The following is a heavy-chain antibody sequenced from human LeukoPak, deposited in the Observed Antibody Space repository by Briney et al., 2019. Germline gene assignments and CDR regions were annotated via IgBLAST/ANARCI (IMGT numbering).Heavy chain of an antibody. V-gene: IGHV3-7*03. Sequence: PGGSLRLSCGASGFTFSSFWMAWARQSPGKGLEWVANIKQDGSEKYYVDSVKGRFTISRDNAKNSVYLQMNSLRAEDTAVYYCARDEDGDLDYWGQGTLVTVSS. J-gene: IGHJ4*02. CDR3: ARDEDGDLDY. CDR1: GFTFSSFW. CDR2: IKQDGSEK. D-gene: IGHD4-17*01.